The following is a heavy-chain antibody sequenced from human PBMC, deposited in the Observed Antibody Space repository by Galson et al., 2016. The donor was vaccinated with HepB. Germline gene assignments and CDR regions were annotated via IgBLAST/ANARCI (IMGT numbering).Heavy chain of an antibody. Sequence: SVKVSCKASGGTFSRFAISWVRQAPGQELEWLGGIIPMSGTAHYAQRFQGRVTISADESTNTAYMELSSLRSEDTSVYYCARSLWGKDESGYYHYALDVWGQGTTVTVSS. V-gene: IGHV1-69*13. CDR2: IIPMSGTA. CDR3: ARSLWGKDESGYYHYALDV. D-gene: IGHD3-16*01. CDR1: GGTFSRFA. J-gene: IGHJ6*02.